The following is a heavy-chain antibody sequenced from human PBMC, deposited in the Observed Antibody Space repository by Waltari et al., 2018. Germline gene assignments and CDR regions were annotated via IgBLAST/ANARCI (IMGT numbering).Heavy chain of an antibody. J-gene: IGHJ3*01. CDR2: VSYSGTT. V-gene: IGHV4-39*01. CDR1: GFSITSNTPY. D-gene: IGHD5-12*01. Sequence: QLQLQESGPRLVRPSETLSLICRVSGFSITSNTPYWAWIRQSPGQGLEWIGTVSYSGTTYISPSLKSRVSVSRDTSKNQVSLILGSVTAADMAVYYRATYIGASVGTAAFDVWGQGTMVTVSS. CDR3: ATYIGASVGTAAFDV.